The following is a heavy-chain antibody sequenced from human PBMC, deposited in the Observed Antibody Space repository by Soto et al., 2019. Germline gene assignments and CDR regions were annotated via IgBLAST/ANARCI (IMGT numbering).Heavy chain of an antibody. J-gene: IGHJ3*02. Sequence: PWGSLRRRCSASGFTFITCWMHWFRQAPGKWLVWVSHINSQGSSTTYADSVEGRFTISRDNAKNTLYLQMNSLRAEDTAVYYCARIFPTSSSSFNAFDIWGQGTMVTVS. CDR1: GFTFITCW. CDR3: ARIFPTSSSSFNAFDI. V-gene: IGHV3-74*01. D-gene: IGHD6-6*01. CDR2: INSQGSST.